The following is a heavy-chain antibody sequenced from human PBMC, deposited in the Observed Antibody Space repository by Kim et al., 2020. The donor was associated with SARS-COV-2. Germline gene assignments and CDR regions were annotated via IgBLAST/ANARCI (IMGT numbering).Heavy chain of an antibody. J-gene: IGHJ4*02. D-gene: IGHD5-12*01. V-gene: IGHV3-23*01. CDR3: AKGDFGSSLYYFES. Sequence: YADSVKGRFTISRENSKKTLYLEMTSLRAEDTAVYYCAKGDFGSSLYYFESWGQGALVTVSS.